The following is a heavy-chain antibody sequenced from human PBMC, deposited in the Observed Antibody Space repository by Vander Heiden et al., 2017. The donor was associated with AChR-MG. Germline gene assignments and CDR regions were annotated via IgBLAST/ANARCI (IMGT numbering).Heavy chain of an antibody. V-gene: IGHV1-2*02. CDR3: ARFPTYYYGSGSPTDY. J-gene: IGHJ4*02. CDR2: INPNSGGT. CDR1: GSTFTGCD. Sequence: QVQLVQSGAEVKKPGASVTVSCTASGSTFTGCDMHWVRQAPGQGLEWMGWINPNSGGTNYAQKFQGRVTMTRDTSISTAYMELSRLRSDDTAVYYCARFPTYYYGSGSPTDYWGQGTLVTVSS. D-gene: IGHD3-10*01.